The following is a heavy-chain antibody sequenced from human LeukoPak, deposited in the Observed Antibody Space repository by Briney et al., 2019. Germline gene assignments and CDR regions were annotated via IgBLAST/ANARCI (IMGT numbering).Heavy chain of an antibody. J-gene: IGHJ4*02. CDR2: INPNSGGT. Sequence: ASVKVSCKASGYTFTDYYMHWVRQAPGQGLEWMGWINPNSGGTNYAQKFQGRVTMTRDTSISTAYMELSRLRSDDTAVYYCAREFQNRGYYDSSGPAYWGQGTLVTVSS. V-gene: IGHV1-2*02. CDR3: AREFQNRGYYDSSGPAY. CDR1: GYTFTDYY. D-gene: IGHD3-22*01.